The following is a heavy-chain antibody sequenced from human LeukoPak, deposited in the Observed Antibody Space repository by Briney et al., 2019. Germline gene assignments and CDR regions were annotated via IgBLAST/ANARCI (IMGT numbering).Heavy chain of an antibody. V-gene: IGHV3-30*04. CDR3: ARGLTHSSGWVWFDP. CDR1: GFTFSSYA. D-gene: IGHD6-19*01. CDR2: ISYDGSSK. J-gene: IGHJ5*02. Sequence: PGGSLRLSCAASGFTFSSYAMPWVRQAPGKGLEWVAVISYDGSSKYYADSVKGRFTISRDNSKNTLYLQMNSLRAEDTAVYYCARGLTHSSGWVWFDPWGQGTLVTVSS.